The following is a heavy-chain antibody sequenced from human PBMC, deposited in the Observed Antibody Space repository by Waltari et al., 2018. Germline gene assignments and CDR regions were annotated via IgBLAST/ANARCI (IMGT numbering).Heavy chain of an antibody. Sequence: QVQLQQWGAGLLKPSETLSLTCAVYGGSFSGYYWSWIRQPPGKGLEWIGEINHSGSTHYNPSLKCRVTISVDTSKNQFSLKLSSVTAADTAVYYCARRTPITIFWGGGHFDYWGQGTLVTVSS. CDR1: GGSFSGYY. CDR2: INHSGST. CDR3: ARRTPITIFWGGGHFDY. V-gene: IGHV4-34*01. J-gene: IGHJ4*02. D-gene: IGHD3-9*01.